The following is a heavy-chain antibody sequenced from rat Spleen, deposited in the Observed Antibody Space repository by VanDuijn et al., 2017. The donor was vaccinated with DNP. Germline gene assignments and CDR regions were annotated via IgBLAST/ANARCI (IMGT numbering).Heavy chain of an antibody. V-gene: IGHV5-7*01. Sequence: EVQLVESGGGLVQPGRSLKLSCAASGFTFSDYNMAWVRQAPKKGLEWVATISYDGSGTYDRDSVKGRFTISRDNAKSTLYLQMDSLRSEDTATYYCARRYYSGSYYFDYWGQGVMVTVSS. D-gene: IGHD1-1*01. CDR3: ARRYYSGSYYFDY. CDR1: GFTFSDYN. J-gene: IGHJ2*01. CDR2: ISYDGSGT.